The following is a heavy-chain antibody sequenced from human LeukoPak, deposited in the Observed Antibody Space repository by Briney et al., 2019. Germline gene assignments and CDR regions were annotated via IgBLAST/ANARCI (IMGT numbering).Heavy chain of an antibody. J-gene: IGHJ4*02. CDR2: IYYSGST. CDR3: ARVDTAMAYFDY. D-gene: IGHD5-18*01. V-gene: IGHV4-31*02. CDR1: GGSISSGGYY. Sequence: SETLSLTCTVSGGSISSGGYYWSWIRQHPGKGLEWIGYIYYSGSTYYNPSPKSRVTISVDTSKNQFSLKLSSVTAADTAVYYCARVDTAMAYFDYWGQGTLVTVSS.